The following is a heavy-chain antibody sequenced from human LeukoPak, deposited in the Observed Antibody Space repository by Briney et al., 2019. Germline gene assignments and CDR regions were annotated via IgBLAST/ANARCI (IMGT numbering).Heavy chain of an antibody. V-gene: IGHV4-59*12. Sequence: PSETLSLTCTVSGESISGFYWTWIRQPPGKGLEWIGYIYYSGSTNYNPSLKSRVTISVDTSKNQFSLRLSSVTAADTAVYYCARVNSWYYYYYYYMDVWGKGTTVTVSS. J-gene: IGHJ6*03. D-gene: IGHD6-13*01. CDR3: ARVNSWYYYYYYYMDV. CDR1: GESISGFY. CDR2: IYYSGST.